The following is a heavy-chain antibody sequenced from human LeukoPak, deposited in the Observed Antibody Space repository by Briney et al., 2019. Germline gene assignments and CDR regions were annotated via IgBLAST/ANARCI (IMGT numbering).Heavy chain of an antibody. CDR1: GGSISSSSYY. V-gene: IGHV4-39*07. J-gene: IGHJ3*02. CDR2: IYYSGST. CDR3: ARVVGFYGDYGGDAFDI. Sequence: SGTLSLTCTVSGGSISSSSYYWCWIRQPPGKGLEWIGSIYYSGSTYYNPSLKSRVTISVDTSKNQFSLKLSSVTAADTAVYYCARVVGFYGDYGGDAFDIWGQGTMVTVSS. D-gene: IGHD4-17*01.